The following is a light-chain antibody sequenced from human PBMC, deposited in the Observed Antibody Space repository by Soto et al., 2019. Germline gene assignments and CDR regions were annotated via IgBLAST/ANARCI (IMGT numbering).Light chain of an antibody. CDR3: QHYGTAGLT. V-gene: IGKV3-20*01. CDR1: QSVSSSN. J-gene: IGKJ4*01. CDR2: DTS. Sequence: EIVLTQSPGALSLSPGERATLSCRASQSVSSSNLAWYQHKPGQAPRLLIYDTSSRATGFPDRFSGSGSGTDFSLTISRLEPEDFAVYYCQHYGTAGLTFGGGTKVEIK.